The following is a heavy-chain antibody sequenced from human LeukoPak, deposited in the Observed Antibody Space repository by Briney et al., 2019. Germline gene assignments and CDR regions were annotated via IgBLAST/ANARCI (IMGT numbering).Heavy chain of an antibody. CDR2: IYYSGST. CDR1: GGSISSSSYY. CDR3: ARDVGHSNSGSYYNGEFDY. J-gene: IGHJ4*02. Sequence: SETLSLTCTVSGGSISSSSYYWGWIRQPPGKGLEWIGYIYYSGSTNYNPSLKSRVTISVDTSKNQFSLKLSSVTAADTAVYYCARDVGHSNSGSYYNGEFDYWGQGTLVTVSS. D-gene: IGHD3-10*01. V-gene: IGHV4-61*05.